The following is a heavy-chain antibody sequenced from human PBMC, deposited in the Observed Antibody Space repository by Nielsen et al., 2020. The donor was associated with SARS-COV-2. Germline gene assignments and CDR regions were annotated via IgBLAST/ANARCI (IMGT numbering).Heavy chain of an antibody. CDR2: INHSGST. D-gene: IGHD6-13*01. CDR3: ARDAFTGYSSSWYVKNWFDP. V-gene: IGHV4-34*01. CDR1: GGSISSYY. Sequence: SETLSLTCTVSGGSISSYYWSWIRQPPGKGLEWIGEINHSGSTNYNPSLKSRVTISVDTSKNQFSLKLSSVTAADTAVYYCARDAFTGYSSSWYVKNWFDPWGQGTLVTVSS. J-gene: IGHJ5*02.